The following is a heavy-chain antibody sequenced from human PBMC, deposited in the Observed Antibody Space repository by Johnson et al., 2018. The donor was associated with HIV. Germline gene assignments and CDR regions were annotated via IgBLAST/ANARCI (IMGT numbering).Heavy chain of an antibody. J-gene: IGHJ3*01. CDR3: ARESPGGDALDL. V-gene: IGHV3-66*03. Sequence: EVQLVESGGGLIQPGGSLRLSCAASGFTVSTNYMSWVRQAPGKGLDWVSVIYSSGSTYYTDSVKGRFTISRDNSKNTLYLQMNNLRDEDTAVHYCARESPGGDALDLWGQGTMVTVSS. CDR2: IYSSGST. CDR1: GFTVSTNY. D-gene: IGHD1-14*01.